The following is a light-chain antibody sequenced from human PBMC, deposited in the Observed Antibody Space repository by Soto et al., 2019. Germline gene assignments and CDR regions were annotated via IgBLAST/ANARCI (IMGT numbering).Light chain of an antibody. CDR2: DVN. CDR1: NSDVGGYNL. J-gene: IGLJ3*02. Sequence: QSALTQPRSVSGSPGQSVTISCARTNSDVGGYNLVSWYQQHPAKAPKLIIYDVNKRPSGVPDRFSGSKSGNTASLTISGLQSEDEADYYCCSYAGSFIWMFGGGTKLTVL. CDR3: CSYAGSFIWM. V-gene: IGLV2-11*01.